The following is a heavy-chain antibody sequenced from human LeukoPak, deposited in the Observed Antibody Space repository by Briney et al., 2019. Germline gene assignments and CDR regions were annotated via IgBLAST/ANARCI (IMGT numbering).Heavy chain of an antibody. D-gene: IGHD6-19*01. J-gene: IGHJ4*02. CDR2: GDYSGGT. V-gene: IGHV4-39*07. CDR1: GDSFSSVKDY. CDR3: AGERGEEYSSGWYKTNFFDN. Sequence: SETLSLTCSVSGDSFSSVKDYWAWIRQPPGKGLGWIASGDYSGGTYYNPSLESRVAISADMSKKQISLKLTSVTGADTAVYYCAGERGEEYSSGWYKTNFFDNWGQGIRVTVSS.